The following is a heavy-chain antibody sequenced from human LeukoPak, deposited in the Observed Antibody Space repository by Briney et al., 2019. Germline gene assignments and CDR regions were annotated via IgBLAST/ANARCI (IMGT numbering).Heavy chain of an antibody. CDR2: ISAHNGNT. V-gene: IGHV1-18*01. CDR3: ARGTTYYDILTGYFTPNWYFDL. CDR1: GYTFTSYG. J-gene: IGHJ2*01. Sequence: ASVKVSCKASGYTFTSYGISWVRQAPGQGLEWMGWISAHNGNTNYAQKLQGRVTMTTDTSTSTAYMELRSLRSDDTAVYYCARGTTYYDILTGYFTPNWYFDLWGRGTLVTVSS. D-gene: IGHD3-9*01.